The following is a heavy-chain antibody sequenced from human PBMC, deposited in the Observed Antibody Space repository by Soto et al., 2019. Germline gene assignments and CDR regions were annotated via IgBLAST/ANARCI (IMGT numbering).Heavy chain of an antibody. V-gene: IGHV1-58*01. J-gene: IGHJ4*02. CDR1: GFTFTSSA. D-gene: IGHD2-8*01. CDR3: AALGVNFDH. CDR2: IGVGSGNR. Sequence: SVKVSCKASGFTFTSSAVQWVRQARGQRLEWIGWIGVGSGNRHYAQKFQERVTITRDMSTNTAYMELSSLRSEDTAVYYCAALGVNFDHWGQGTQVTVSS.